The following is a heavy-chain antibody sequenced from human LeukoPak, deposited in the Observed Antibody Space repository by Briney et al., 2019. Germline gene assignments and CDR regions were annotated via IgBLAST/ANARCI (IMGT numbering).Heavy chain of an antibody. Sequence: ASVKVSCKASGYTLTDNHLYWVRQAPGQGLEWMGWIDPNSGVTNFAQNFQGRLTMTTGTSIGTAYMELSRLTSDDTTVYYCAREPGINAFDVWGQGTLVTVSS. CDR3: AREPGINAFDV. CDR2: IDPNSGVT. J-gene: IGHJ3*01. V-gene: IGHV1-2*02. CDR1: GYTLTDNH. D-gene: IGHD1-14*01.